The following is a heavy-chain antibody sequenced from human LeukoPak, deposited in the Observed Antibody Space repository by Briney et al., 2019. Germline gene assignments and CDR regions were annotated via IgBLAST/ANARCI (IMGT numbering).Heavy chain of an antibody. CDR1: GYTFTSYA. CDR3: ARVRRFLNGGVAGIDY. CDR2: INTNTGNP. J-gene: IGHJ4*02. V-gene: IGHV7-4-1*02. Sequence: ASVKVSCKASGYTFTSYAINWVRQAPGQGLEWIGWINTNTGNPTYAQAFTGRFVLSLDTSVSTSYLQISSLKTEDTAVYYCARVRRFLNGGVAGIDYWGQGSLVTVSS. D-gene: IGHD3-3*01.